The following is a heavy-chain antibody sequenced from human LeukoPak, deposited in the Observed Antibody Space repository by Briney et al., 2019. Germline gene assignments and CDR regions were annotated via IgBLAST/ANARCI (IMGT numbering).Heavy chain of an antibody. J-gene: IGHJ4*02. Sequence: SETLSLTCTVSNGSISSSTYYWGWIRQPPEKGMEWIGTIYYSGRTYYNPSLKSQVTIYVHTPKNQLSQILSSMTAADTAVYYCARHMGGRLRYWGQGTLVTVPS. CDR3: ARHMGGRLRY. V-gene: IGHV4-39*01. CDR1: NGSISSSTYY. CDR2: IYYSGRT. D-gene: IGHD3-10*01.